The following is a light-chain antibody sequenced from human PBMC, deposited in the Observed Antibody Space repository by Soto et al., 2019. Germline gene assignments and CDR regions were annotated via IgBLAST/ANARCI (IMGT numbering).Light chain of an antibody. CDR2: DVN. V-gene: IGLV2-11*01. J-gene: IGLJ1*01. CDR3: CSYAGSYIFV. Sequence: QSVLTQPRSVSGSPGQSVTISCTGSTSDIGSYAYVSWYQQHPGKAPRLIIYDVNKRPSGVPDRFSGSKSGSTASLTISGLQVEDEADYHCCSYAGSYIFVFGPGTKLTVL. CDR1: TSDIGSYAY.